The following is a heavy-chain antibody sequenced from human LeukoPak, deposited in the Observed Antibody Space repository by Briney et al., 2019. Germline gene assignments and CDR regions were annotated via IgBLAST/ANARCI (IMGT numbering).Heavy chain of an antibody. CDR2: IKPNSGGT. D-gene: IGHD4-17*01. CDR3: ARHGDPDY. J-gene: IGHJ4*02. V-gene: IGHV1-2*02. CDR1: GYTFTDYY. Sequence: ASVKVSCKGSGYTFTDYYIHWVRQAPGQGLEWMGWIKPNSGGTRYEQKFQGRVTMTRDTSISTAYMELSRLRSDDTAVYYCARHGDPDYWGQGTLVTVSS.